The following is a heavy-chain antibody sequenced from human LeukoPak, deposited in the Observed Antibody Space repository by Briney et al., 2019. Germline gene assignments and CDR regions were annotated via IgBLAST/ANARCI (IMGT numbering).Heavy chain of an antibody. J-gene: IGHJ4*02. V-gene: IGHV4-59*01. D-gene: IGHD4-17*01. CDR2: INYSGRT. CDR3: ARHDYGATRDY. Sequence: SETLSLTCNVSGGAISNYYWSWIRQPPGKGLEWIGYINYSGRTNYNPSLKSRVTISVITSKNQFSLKLSSVTTADTAVYYCARHDYGATRDYWGQGTLVTVSS. CDR1: GGAISNYY.